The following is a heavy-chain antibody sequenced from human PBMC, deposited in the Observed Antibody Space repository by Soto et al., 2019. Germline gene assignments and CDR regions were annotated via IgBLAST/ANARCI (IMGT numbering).Heavy chain of an antibody. CDR3: VKGEFYYDSSAYYPFDS. CDR2: ISINGGST. Sequence: GGPLRLSCSASGFTFSSYAMHWVRQAPGKGLEYVSSISINGGSTHYADSVKGRFTISRDNSRNTQYLQMSSLRADDTAVYYCVKGEFYYDSSAYYPFDSWGQGTLVTVSS. V-gene: IGHV3-64D*06. D-gene: IGHD3-22*01. CDR1: GFTFSSYA. J-gene: IGHJ4*02.